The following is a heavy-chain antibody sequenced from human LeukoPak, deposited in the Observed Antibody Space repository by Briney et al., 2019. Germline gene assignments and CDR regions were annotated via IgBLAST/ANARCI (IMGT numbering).Heavy chain of an antibody. CDR1: GYTFTGYY. J-gene: IGHJ4*02. V-gene: IGHV1-2*02. CDR3: AREARRHSSSWRVFPFDY. D-gene: IGHD6-13*01. CDR2: INPNSGGT. Sequence: RASVKVSCKASGYTFTGYYMHWVRQAPGQGLEWMGWINPNSGGTNYAQKFQGRVTMTRGTSISTAYMELSRLRSDDTAVYYCAREARRHSSSWRVFPFDYWGQGTLVTVSS.